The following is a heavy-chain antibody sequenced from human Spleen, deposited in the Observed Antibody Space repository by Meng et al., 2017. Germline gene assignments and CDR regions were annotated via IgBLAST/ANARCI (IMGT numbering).Heavy chain of an antibody. Sequence: QVQLVQSGAELKKPGGSVKVPCKASGYTFAAYWIQWVRQAPGQGLEWMGRIDPKSDNTHYAQKFQGRVTMTRDTSISTAYMELSGLRSDDTAVYYCARDEDISAAGYLLGDFWGQGTLVTVSS. D-gene: IGHD6-13*01. J-gene: IGHJ4*02. CDR2: IDPKSDNT. CDR1: GYTFAAYW. CDR3: ARDEDISAAGYLLGDF. V-gene: IGHV1-2*06.